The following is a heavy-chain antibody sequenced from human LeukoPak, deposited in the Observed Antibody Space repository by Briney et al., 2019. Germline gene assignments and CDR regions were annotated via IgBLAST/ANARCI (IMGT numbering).Heavy chain of an antibody. D-gene: IGHD2-21*01. CDR1: GFTFSTYA. CDR3: ARESGVQNYGGNFGLDL. CDR2: IAYDTTNA. V-gene: IGHV3-30*04. Sequence: GRSLRLSCETSGFTFSTYAMHWVRQAPGKGLEWMALIAYDTTNAYSSDTVRGRFTVSRDNSKNTLYLHMNSLRAEDTAVYYCARESGVQNYGGNFGLDLWGRGTLDSVSA. J-gene: IGHJ5*02.